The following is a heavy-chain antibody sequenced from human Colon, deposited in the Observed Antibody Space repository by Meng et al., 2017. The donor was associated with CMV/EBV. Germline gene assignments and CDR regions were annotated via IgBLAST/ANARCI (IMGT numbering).Heavy chain of an antibody. V-gene: IGHV4-4*07. D-gene: IGHD1-26*01. J-gene: IGHJ4*02. CDR2: IQSDGNT. CDR1: GAPISNFF. CDR3: ATGSGDFDH. Sequence: QVQLQQAGPGLVRPSETLSPTCSVSGAPISNFFWRWIRQSAGMRLEWIGRIQSDGNTYYNPSLKSRVTVSQDTSKNQISLRLRSVTAADTAVYYCATGSGDFDHWGQGTLVTVSS.